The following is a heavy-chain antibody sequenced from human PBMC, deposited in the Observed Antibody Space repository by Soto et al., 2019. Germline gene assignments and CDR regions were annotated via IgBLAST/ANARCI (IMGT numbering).Heavy chain of an antibody. J-gene: IGHJ6*03. V-gene: IGHV3-9*01. CDR3: AKGSGYGGQHRGYYYYRDV. Sequence: EVQLVASGGGLVQPGRSLRLSCAASGFTFDDYAMHWVRHAPGKGLEWVSGISWNSGSIGYADSVKGRFTISRDNAKNSLSLQMNSLRAEDKALYDCAKGSGYGGQHRGYYYYRDVWGKGTTVTVSS. CDR2: ISWNSGSI. D-gene: IGHD5-12*01. CDR1: GFTFDDYA.